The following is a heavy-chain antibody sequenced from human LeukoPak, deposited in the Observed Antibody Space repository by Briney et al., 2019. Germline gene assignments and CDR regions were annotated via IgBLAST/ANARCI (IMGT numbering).Heavy chain of an antibody. CDR2: IYYSGST. Sequence: SDTLSLTCSFSGGSISIGDYYWSWIRQPPAKVLEWNGYIYYSGSTYYNPSLKRRVTTSVDTSKIQFSLKLSSVTAADTAVYYCARVHYYDSSGYYQYAFDIWGQGTMVTVSS. CDR1: GGSISIGDYY. V-gene: IGHV4-30-4*02. CDR3: ARVHYYDSSGYYQYAFDI. D-gene: IGHD3-22*01. J-gene: IGHJ3*02.